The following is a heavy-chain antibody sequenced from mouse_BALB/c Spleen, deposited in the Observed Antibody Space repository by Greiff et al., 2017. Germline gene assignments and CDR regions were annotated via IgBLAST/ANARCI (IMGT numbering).Heavy chain of an antibody. CDR1: GFTFSSYG. Sequence: EVHLVESGGGLVQPGGFLKLSCAASGFTFSSYGMSWVRQTPDKRLELVATINSNGGSTYYPDSVKGRFTISRDNAKNTLYLQMSSLKSEDTAMYYCARGDRYDGYYAMDYWGQGTSVTVSS. J-gene: IGHJ4*01. V-gene: IGHV5-6-3*01. CDR2: INSNGGST. D-gene: IGHD2-14*01. CDR3: ARGDRYDGYYAMDY.